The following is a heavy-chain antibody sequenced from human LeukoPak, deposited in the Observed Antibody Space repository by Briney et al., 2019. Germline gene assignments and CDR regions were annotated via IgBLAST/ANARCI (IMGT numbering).Heavy chain of an antibody. CDR1: GGSISSGSYY. V-gene: IGHV4-61*02. CDR2: IYTSGST. J-gene: IGHJ4*02. CDR3: ARVDTAMGGYFDY. Sequence: SETLSLTCTVSGGSISSGSYYWSWIRQPAGKGLEWIGRIYTSGSTNYNPSLKSRVTISVDTSKNQFSLKLSSVTAADTAVYYCARVDTAMGGYFDYWGQGTLVTVSS. D-gene: IGHD5-18*01.